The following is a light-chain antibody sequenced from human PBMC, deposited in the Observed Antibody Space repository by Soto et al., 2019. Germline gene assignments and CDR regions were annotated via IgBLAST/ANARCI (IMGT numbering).Light chain of an antibody. Sequence: EIVLTQSPATLSVSPGERATLSCRASQSISSSYLAWYQQKPGQPPRLLIYGISSRANGIPDRFSGSGSGTDFSLTIRRLEPDDFAVYYCQKYGNFWTFGQGTKVDNK. J-gene: IGKJ1*01. CDR2: GIS. V-gene: IGKV3-20*01. CDR3: QKYGNFWT. CDR1: QSISSSY.